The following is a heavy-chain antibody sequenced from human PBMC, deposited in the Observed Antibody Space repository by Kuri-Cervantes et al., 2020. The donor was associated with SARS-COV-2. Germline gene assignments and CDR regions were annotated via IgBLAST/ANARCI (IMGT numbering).Heavy chain of an antibody. Sequence: KVSCKGSGYSFTSYWIGWVRQMPGKGLEWMGIIYPGDSDTRYSPSFQGQVTISADKSISTAFLQWSSLKASDTVMYYCARRAYGEQVDYYYMDVWGKGTTVTVSS. D-gene: IGHD4-17*01. V-gene: IGHV5-51*01. CDR1: GYSFTSYW. CDR2: IYPGDSDT. J-gene: IGHJ6*03. CDR3: ARRAYGEQVDYYYMDV.